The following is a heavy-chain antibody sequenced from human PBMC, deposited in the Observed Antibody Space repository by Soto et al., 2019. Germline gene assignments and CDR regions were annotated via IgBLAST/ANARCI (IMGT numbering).Heavy chain of an antibody. V-gene: IGHV4-30-4*01. CDR1: GGSISSDDYY. CDR2: IYYSGST. CDR3: ARGGGTEWELVVVY. D-gene: IGHD1-26*01. Sequence: QVQLQESGPGLVKPSQTLSLTCSVSGGSISSDDYYWSWIRHATGEGLEWIGYIYYSGSTYYNPSLKSRVTISVDTSKNQFSLKLSSVTAADTAVSYCARGGGTEWELVVVYWGQGTLVTVSS. J-gene: IGHJ4*02.